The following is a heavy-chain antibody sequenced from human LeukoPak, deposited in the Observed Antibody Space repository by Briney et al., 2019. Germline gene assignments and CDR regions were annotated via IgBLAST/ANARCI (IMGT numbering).Heavy chain of an antibody. CDR3: ARDLDCVFDY. CDR2: ISAYSGNT. J-gene: IGHJ4*02. D-gene: IGHD3/OR15-3a*01. Sequence: ASVKVSCKTSGYSFTTYGVSWVRQAPGQGLEWLAWISAYSGNTNYAQNFQDRITMTTDTSTSTAYVELRNLKSDDTAVYYCARDLDCVFDYWGQGTLVTVSS. CDR1: GYSFTTYG. V-gene: IGHV1-18*01.